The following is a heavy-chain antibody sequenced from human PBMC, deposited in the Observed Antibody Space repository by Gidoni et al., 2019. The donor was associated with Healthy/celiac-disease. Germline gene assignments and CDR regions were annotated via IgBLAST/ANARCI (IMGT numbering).Heavy chain of an antibody. J-gene: IGHJ4*02. CDR1: GFTFSSYA. Sequence: PGGSMRLSCAASGFTFSSYAMSWVRQAPGKGLEWVSAIIGSGGSTYYADSVKGRFTISRDNSKNTLYLQMNSLRAEDTAVYYWAKDLQGYYFDYWGQGTLVTVSS. CDR3: AKDLQGYYFDY. CDR2: IIGSGGST. V-gene: IGHV3-23*01.